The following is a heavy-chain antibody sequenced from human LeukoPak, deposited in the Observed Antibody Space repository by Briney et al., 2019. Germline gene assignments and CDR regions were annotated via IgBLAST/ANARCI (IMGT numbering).Heavy chain of an antibody. CDR2: INSDGSST. J-gene: IGHJ4*02. CDR3: ASDLKWELLQPFDY. CDR1: GFTFSRYW. V-gene: IGHV3-74*01. Sequence: GGSLRLSCAASGFTFSRYWMHWVRQAPGKGLVWVSRINSDGSSTNYADSVKGRFIISRDNAKNTLYLQMNSLRAEDTAAYYCASDLKWELLQPFDYWGQGTLVTVSS. D-gene: IGHD1-26*01.